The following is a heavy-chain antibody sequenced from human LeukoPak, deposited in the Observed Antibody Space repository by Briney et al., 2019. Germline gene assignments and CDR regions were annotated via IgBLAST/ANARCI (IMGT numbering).Heavy chain of an antibody. CDR1: RPTFSSYA. D-gene: IGHD3-10*01. CDR3: ARDSYGWFGKLYSDWFDR. Sequence: GASVNLSCNPSRPTFSSYAISWVRQSPGQGLEWMGGIIPIIGTANYAQKFQGGVTITADESTSTAYMELSSLRSEDTGVYYCARDSYGWFGKLYSDWFDRWGQGTLVTVSS. CDR2: IIPIIGTA. V-gene: IGHV1-69*13. J-gene: IGHJ5*02.